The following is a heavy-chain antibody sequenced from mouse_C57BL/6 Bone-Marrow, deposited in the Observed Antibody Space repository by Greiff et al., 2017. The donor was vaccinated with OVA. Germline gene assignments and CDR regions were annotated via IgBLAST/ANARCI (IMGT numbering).Heavy chain of an antibody. V-gene: IGHV1-42*01. CDR2: INPSTGGT. CDR3: ARSGTSGY. J-gene: IGHJ2*01. Sequence: EVQLQQSGPELVKPGASVKISCKASGYSFTGYYMNWVKQSPEKSLEWIGEINPSTGGTTYNQKFKAKATLTVDKSSSTAYMQLKSLTSEDSAVYYCARSGTSGYWGQGTTLTVSS. D-gene: IGHD1-3*01. CDR1: GYSFTGYY.